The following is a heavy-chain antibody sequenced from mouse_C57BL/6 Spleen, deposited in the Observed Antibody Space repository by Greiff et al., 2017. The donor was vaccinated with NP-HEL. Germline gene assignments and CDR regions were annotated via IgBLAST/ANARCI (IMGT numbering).Heavy chain of an antibody. CDR2: IYPRSGNT. D-gene: IGHD3-1*01. Sequence: QVQLQQSGAELARPGASVKLSCKASGYTFTSYGIRWVKQRTGQGLEWIGEIYPRSGNTYYNEKFKGKATLTADKSSSTAYMELRSLQTEDSAVYFCARGGELGPYYAMDYWGPGTSVTVSS. CDR3: ARGGELGPYYAMDY. CDR1: GYTFTSYG. V-gene: IGHV1-81*01. J-gene: IGHJ4*01.